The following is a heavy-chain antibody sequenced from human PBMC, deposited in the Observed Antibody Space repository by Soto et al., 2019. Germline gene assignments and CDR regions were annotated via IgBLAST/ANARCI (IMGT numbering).Heavy chain of an antibody. CDR2: INHSGST. D-gene: IGHD6-6*01. V-gene: IGHV4-39*07. J-gene: IGHJ5*02. Sequence: SETLSLTCTVSGGSISSSSYYWSWIRQPPGKGLEWIGEINHSGSTNYNPSLKSRVTISVDTSKNQFSLKLSSVTAADTAVYYCAREEQLVTTYNWFDPWGQGTLVTVSS. CDR1: GGSISSSSYY. CDR3: AREEQLVTTYNWFDP.